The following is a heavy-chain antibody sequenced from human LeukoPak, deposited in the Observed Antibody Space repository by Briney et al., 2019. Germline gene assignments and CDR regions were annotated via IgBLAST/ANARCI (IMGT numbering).Heavy chain of an antibody. CDR3: ASHFGWGELFYYYYMDV. Sequence: GASVKVSCKASGYTFTGYYMHWVRQAPGQGLEWMGWINPNSGGTNYAQKFQGRVTMTRDTSISTAYMELSRLRSDDTAVYYCASHFGWGELFYYYYMDVWGKGTTVTISS. CDR2: INPNSGGT. J-gene: IGHJ6*03. CDR1: GYTFTGYY. D-gene: IGHD3-16*01. V-gene: IGHV1-2*02.